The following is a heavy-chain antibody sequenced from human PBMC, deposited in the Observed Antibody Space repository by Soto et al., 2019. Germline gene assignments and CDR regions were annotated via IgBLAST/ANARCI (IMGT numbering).Heavy chain of an antibody. J-gene: IGHJ4*02. Sequence: ASVKVSCKASGYTFTSYGISWVRQAPGQGLEWMGWISPYNGNTNYAQKFQGRVTITTDTSTSTAYMELSSLRSDDTAVYYCAGGEAGSGPFTWELSDHWGQGTLVTVSS. CDR1: GYTFTSYG. D-gene: IGHD1-26*01. CDR3: AGGEAGSGPFTWELSDH. CDR2: ISPYNGNT. V-gene: IGHV1-18*01.